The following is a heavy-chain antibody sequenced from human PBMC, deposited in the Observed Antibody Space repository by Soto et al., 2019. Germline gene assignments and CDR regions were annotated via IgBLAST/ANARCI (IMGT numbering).Heavy chain of an antibody. CDR3: ARRWGGTFDY. CDR2: IYYSGST. D-gene: IGHD2-21*01. CDR1: GGYIISYY. V-gene: IGHV4-59*01. J-gene: IGHJ4*02. Sequence: SETLSLTCTVAGGYIISYYLSWIRQPPGKGLEWIGYIYYSGSTNYNPSLKSRVTISVDTSKNQFSLKLSSVTAADTAVYYCARRWGGTFDYWGQGTLVTVSS.